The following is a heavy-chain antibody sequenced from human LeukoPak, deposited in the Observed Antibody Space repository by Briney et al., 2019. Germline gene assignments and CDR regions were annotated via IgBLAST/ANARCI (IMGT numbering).Heavy chain of an antibody. D-gene: IGHD6-13*01. J-gene: IGHJ4*02. V-gene: IGHV4-59*01. CDR3: ASYSNSWYYFDY. Sequence: PESLSVTCTVSGGSITSYDRGGLRQPPEKGLEWIGYMYYSGNSYYNPSLKSRVTISVDTSKNQFSLKLSSMTAADTAVYYCASYSNSWYYFDYWGQGTLVTVSS. CDR2: MYYSGNS. CDR1: GGSITSYD.